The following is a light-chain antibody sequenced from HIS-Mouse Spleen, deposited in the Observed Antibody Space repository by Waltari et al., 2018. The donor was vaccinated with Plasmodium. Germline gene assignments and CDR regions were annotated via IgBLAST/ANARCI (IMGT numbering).Light chain of an antibody. Sequence: SYVLTHPPSVSVAPGQTARITCGGNNIGRKSVHWYQQTPGQAPVLVVYDASDRPSGIPERFSGSNSGNTATLTISRVEAGDEADYYCQVWDSSSDHPVFGGGTKLTVL. J-gene: IGLJ2*01. CDR2: DAS. CDR3: QVWDSSSDHPV. CDR1: NIGRKS. V-gene: IGLV3-21*02.